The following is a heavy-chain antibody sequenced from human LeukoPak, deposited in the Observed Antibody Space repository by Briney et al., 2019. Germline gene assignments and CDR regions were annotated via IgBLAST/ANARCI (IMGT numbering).Heavy chain of an antibody. J-gene: IGHJ4*02. Sequence: GRSLRLSCAASGFTFSSNYMSWVRQAPGKGLEWVSVIYSGGSTYYADSVKGRFTISRDNSKNTLYLQMNSPRAEDTAVYYCASRPLDQALTEMAPDYWGQGTLVTVSS. CDR2: IYSGGST. CDR3: ASRPLDQALTEMAPDY. CDR1: GFTFSSNY. V-gene: IGHV3-53*01. D-gene: IGHD5-24*01.